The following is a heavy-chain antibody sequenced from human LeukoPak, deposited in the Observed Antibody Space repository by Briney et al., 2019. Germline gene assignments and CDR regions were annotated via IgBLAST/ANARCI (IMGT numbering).Heavy chain of an antibody. CDR2: IYSTGIT. J-gene: IGHJ5*02. Sequence: PSETLSLTCTVSGGSINTYYWSWIRQPAGKGLEWIGRIYSTGITTYNPSLKGRVTMSVDTSKNQFSLKLSSVTAADTAVYYCACPQSGLGWFDPWGQGILVTVSS. V-gene: IGHV4-4*07. CDR1: GGSINTYY. CDR3: ACPQSGLGWFDP.